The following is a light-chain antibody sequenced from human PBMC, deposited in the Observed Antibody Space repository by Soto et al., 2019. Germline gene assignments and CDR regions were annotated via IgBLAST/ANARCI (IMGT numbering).Light chain of an antibody. CDR2: KAS. CDR3: QQYNNYST. CDR1: QSISIW. J-gene: IGKJ1*01. Sequence: DNQMTQSPSTLSASVGDRVTLTCRASQSISIWLAWYQQKPRKAPKLLIYKASSLESGVPSRFSGSGSGTEFTLTISSLQPDDFATYYCQQYNNYSTFGQGTKVEIK. V-gene: IGKV1-5*03.